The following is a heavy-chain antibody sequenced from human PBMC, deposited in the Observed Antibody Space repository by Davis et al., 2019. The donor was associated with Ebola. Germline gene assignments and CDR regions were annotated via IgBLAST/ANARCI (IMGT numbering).Heavy chain of an antibody. D-gene: IGHD1-26*01. Sequence: ASVKVSCKASGYTFTSYAMHWVRQAPGQRLEWMGWINAGNGNTKYSQKFQGRVTITRDTSASTAYMELSSLRSEDTAVYYCARDQDRVGAPNWNPFDYWGQGTLVTVSS. CDR2: INAGNGNT. CDR3: ARDQDRVGAPNWNPFDY. J-gene: IGHJ4*02. V-gene: IGHV1-3*01. CDR1: GYTFTSYA.